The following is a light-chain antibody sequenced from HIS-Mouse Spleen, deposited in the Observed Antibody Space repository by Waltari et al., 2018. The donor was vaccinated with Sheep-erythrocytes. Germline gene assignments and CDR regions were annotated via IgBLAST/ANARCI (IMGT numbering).Light chain of an antibody. CDR3: QQRSNWLT. V-gene: IGKV3-11*01. Sequence: DIVLTQSPATLSLSPGERATLSCRASQSVSSCLAWYQQKPGQAPRLLIYDASNRATGIPARFSGSGSGTDFTITISSLEPEDFAVYYCQQRSNWLTFGGGTKVEIK. CDR1: QSVSSC. CDR2: DAS. J-gene: IGKJ4*01.